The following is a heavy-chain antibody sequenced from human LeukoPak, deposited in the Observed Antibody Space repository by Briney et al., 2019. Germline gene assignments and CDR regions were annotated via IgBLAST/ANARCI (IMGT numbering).Heavy chain of an antibody. CDR2: MNPNSGNT. J-gene: IGHJ6*03. Sequence: ASVKVSCKASGYTFTSYDINWVRQATGQGLEWMGWMNPNSGNTGYAQKFQGRVTMTRNTSISTAYMELSSLRSEDTAVYYCARVFLSEYSSSGRDYYYYYMDVWGKGTTVTVSS. V-gene: IGHV1-8*01. CDR1: GYTFTSYD. D-gene: IGHD6-6*01. CDR3: ARVFLSEYSSSGRDYYYYYMDV.